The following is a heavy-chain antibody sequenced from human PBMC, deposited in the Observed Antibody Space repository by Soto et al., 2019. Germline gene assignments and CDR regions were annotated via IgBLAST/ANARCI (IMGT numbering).Heavy chain of an antibody. J-gene: IGHJ6*03. CDR1: GLSLDDYN. CDR2: ITSSCSTQ. D-gene: IGHD5-12*01. Sequence: GSLRLSCAASGLSLDDYNMNWVRQAPGKGLEVLSYITSSCSTQYDADFVKGRFTISRDNANVSLYLEMNSLSVEDPAVYYCAREGRVATPKYYYMNVWGKGTPVTVSS. V-gene: IGHV3-48*01. CDR3: AREGRVATPKYYYMNV.